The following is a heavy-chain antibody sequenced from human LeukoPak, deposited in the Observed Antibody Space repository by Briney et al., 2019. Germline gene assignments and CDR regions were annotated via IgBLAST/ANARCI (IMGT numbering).Heavy chain of an antibody. V-gene: IGHV3-23*01. CDR3: TTAVAVTGFDY. CDR1: GFTFSSYA. Sequence: PGGSLRLSCAASGFTFSSYAMSWVRQAPGKGLEWVSAISGSGGSTYYADSVKGRFTISRDNSKNTLYLQMNSLKTEDTAVYYCTTAVAVTGFDYWGQGTLVTVSS. D-gene: IGHD6-19*01. CDR2: ISGSGGST. J-gene: IGHJ4*02.